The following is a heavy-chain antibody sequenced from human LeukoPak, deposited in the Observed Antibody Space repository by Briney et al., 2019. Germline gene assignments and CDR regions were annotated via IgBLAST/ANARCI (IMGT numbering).Heavy chain of an antibody. CDR2: IRYDGSNK. CDR3: AKDEDIVVVPAAIGPFDY. V-gene: IGHV3-30*02. D-gene: IGHD2-2*02. Sequence: GGSLRLSCAASGFTFSSYGMHWVRQAPGKGLEWVAFIRYDGSNKYYADSVKGRFTISRDNSKNTLYLQMNSLRAEDTAVYYCAKDEDIVVVPAAIGPFDYWGQGTLVIVSS. J-gene: IGHJ4*02. CDR1: GFTFSSYG.